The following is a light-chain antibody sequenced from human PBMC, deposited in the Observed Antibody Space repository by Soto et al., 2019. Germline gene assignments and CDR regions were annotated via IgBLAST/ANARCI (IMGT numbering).Light chain of an antibody. V-gene: IGLV7-43*01. CDR1: TGAVTSGYY. CDR3: LLYYDGAQV. J-gene: IGLJ3*02. CDR2: SIN. Sequence: QAVVTQEPSLTVSPGGTVTLTCASSTGAVTSGYYPNWFQQKPGQAPRPLIYSINNKHSWTPARFSGSLLGDKAALTLSGVQPEDEAEYYCLLYYDGAQVFGGGTKLTVL.